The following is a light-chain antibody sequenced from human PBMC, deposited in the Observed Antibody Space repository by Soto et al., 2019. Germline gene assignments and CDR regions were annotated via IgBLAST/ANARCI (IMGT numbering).Light chain of an antibody. CDR2: KGS. CDR3: HQASSFPLT. V-gene: IGKV1-12*01. CDR1: QGISSW. J-gene: IGKJ4*01. Sequence: DIQMTQSPSSVSASVGDTVTITCRASQGISSWLAWYQQRPGKAPDLLIYKGSTLQTGVPSRFSGSGSVTDFTLTISNLQPEDFATYFCHQASSFPLTFGGGTKVEVK.